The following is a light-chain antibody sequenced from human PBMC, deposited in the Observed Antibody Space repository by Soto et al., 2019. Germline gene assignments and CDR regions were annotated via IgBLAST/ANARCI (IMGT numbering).Light chain of an antibody. CDR2: AAS. CDR3: QQSYSTPPDYT. Sequence: DIQMTQSPSSLSASVGDRVTITCRASQNIATYLNWYQHKPGKAPKLLIYAASTLHSGGPSRFSGSGSRTYVTLTISSLQPEDFATYYCQQSYSTPPDYTFGQGTKLEI. CDR1: QNIATY. J-gene: IGKJ2*01. V-gene: IGKV1-39*01.